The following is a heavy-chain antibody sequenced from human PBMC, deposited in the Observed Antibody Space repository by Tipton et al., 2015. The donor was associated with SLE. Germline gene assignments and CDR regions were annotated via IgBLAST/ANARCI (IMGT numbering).Heavy chain of an antibody. CDR3: VRLRSKVLIDY. D-gene: IGHD2-8*01. CDR2: IYYSGST. J-gene: IGHJ4*02. V-gene: IGHV4-59*02. Sequence: LRLSCAVSEFTVSSNYITWVRQAPGKGLEWVGTIYYSGSTYYYPSLKSRITISVDTSKNQFSLEVRSVTAADTAVYYCVRLRSKVLIDYRGQGTLVTVSS. CDR1: EFTVSSNY.